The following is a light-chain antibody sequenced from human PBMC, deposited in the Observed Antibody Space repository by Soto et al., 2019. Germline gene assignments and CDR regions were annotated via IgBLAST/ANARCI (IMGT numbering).Light chain of an antibody. J-gene: IGKJ1*01. Sequence: DNVMTQSPDSLAVSLGERATINCNSSQSVLYSSNNKNYLAWYQQKPGQPPKLLIYWASTRESGVPDRFSGSGSGTDFTLTISSLQAEDVAVYYCQQYYRPWTFGQGTKVEIK. V-gene: IGKV4-1*01. CDR3: QQYYRPWT. CDR2: WAS. CDR1: QSVLYSSNNKNY.